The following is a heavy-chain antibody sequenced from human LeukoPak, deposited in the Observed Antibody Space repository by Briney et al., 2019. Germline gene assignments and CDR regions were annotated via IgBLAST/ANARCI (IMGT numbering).Heavy chain of an antibody. Sequence: GGSLRLSCAASGFIFSSYGMHWVRQAPGKGLEWVAFIRYDGSNKYYADSVKGRFTISRDNSKNTLYLQMNSLRAEDTAVYYCAKDWGLVVVPAIFDYWGQGTLVTVSS. V-gene: IGHV3-30*02. CDR3: AKDWGLVVVPAIFDY. CDR2: IRYDGSNK. CDR1: GFIFSSYG. D-gene: IGHD2-2*01. J-gene: IGHJ4*02.